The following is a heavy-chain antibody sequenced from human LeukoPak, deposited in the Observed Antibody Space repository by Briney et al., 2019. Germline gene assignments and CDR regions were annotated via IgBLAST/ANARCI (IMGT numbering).Heavy chain of an antibody. CDR1: GYSFTSYW. Sequence: GESLKISCKGSGYSFTSYWIGWVRQMPGKGLEWMGIIYPGDSDTRYSPSFQGQVTISADKSISTAYLQWSSLKASDTAMYYCARGSPTMITPDNWFDPWGQGTLVTVSS. CDR3: ARGSPTMITPDNWFDP. J-gene: IGHJ5*02. CDR2: IYPGDSDT. D-gene: IGHD3-16*01. V-gene: IGHV5-51*01.